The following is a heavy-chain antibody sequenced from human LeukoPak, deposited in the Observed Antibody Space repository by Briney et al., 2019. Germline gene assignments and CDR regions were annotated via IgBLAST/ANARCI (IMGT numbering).Heavy chain of an antibody. V-gene: IGHV1-2*02. J-gene: IGHJ5*02. CDR1: GYTFTGYY. Sequence: ASVKVSYKASGYTFTGYYMHWLRQAPGQGLEWMGWINPNSGGTNYAQKFQGRVTMTRDTSISTAYMELSRLRSDDTAVNYCARDLGQPYYWFDPWGQGTLVTVSS. CDR3: ARDLGQPYYWFDP. CDR2: INPNSGGT. D-gene: IGHD1-26*01.